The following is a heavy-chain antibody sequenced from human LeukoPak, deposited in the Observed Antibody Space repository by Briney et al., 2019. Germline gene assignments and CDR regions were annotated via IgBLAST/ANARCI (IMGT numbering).Heavy chain of an antibody. J-gene: IGHJ4*02. CDR3: ARKNSVARLDY. Sequence: GGSLRLSCAASGFTFSSYSMNWVRQAPGKGLEWVSSISSSNSYIYYADSVKGRFTISRDNAKNSLYLQMNSLRAEDTAVYYCARKNSVARLDYWGQGTLVTVSS. CDR2: ISSSNSYI. CDR1: GFTFSSYS. V-gene: IGHV3-21*01. D-gene: IGHD2-15*01.